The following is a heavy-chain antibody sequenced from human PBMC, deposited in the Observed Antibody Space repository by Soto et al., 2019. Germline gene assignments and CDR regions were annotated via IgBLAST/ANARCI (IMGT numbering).Heavy chain of an antibody. D-gene: IGHD3-9*01. CDR3: ARDESVLRYFDWTTPSGNWFDP. CDR2: ISSSSSYI. CDR1: GFTFSSYS. J-gene: IGHJ5*02. Sequence: PGGSLRLSCAASGFTFSSYSMNWVLQAPWKGLEWVSSISSSSSYIYYADSVKGRFTISRDNAKNSLYLQMNSLRAEDTAVYYCARDESVLRYFDWTTPSGNWFDPWGQGTLVTVSS. V-gene: IGHV3-21*01.